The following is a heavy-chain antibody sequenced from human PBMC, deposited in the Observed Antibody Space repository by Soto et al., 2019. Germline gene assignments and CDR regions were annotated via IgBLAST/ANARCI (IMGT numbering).Heavy chain of an antibody. CDR2: IYWYDDK. CDR3: ARLVVPAATFFSSYYYYGMDV. CDR1: GFSLSTSGVG. D-gene: IGHD2-2*01. Sequence: SGPTLVNPTQTLTLTCTFSGFSLSTSGVGVGWIRQPPGKALEWLALIYWYDDKRYSPSLKSRLTITKDTSKNQVVLTMTNMDPVDTATYYCARLVVPAATFFSSYYYYGMDVWGQGTTVTVSS. J-gene: IGHJ6*02. V-gene: IGHV2-5*01.